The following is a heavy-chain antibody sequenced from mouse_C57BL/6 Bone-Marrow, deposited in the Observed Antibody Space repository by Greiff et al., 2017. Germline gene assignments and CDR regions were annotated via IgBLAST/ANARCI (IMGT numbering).Heavy chain of an antibody. Sequence: EVKLVESGGGLVKPGGSLKLSCAASGFTFSDYGMHWVRQAPEKGLEWVAYISSGSSTFYSADTVKGRFTISRDNAKNTLFLKMTSLRSEDTAMYYCARPLFYYDYDWFAYWGQGTLVTVSA. D-gene: IGHD2-4*01. CDR3: ARPLFYYDYDWFAY. J-gene: IGHJ3*01. V-gene: IGHV5-17*01. CDR2: ISSGSSTF. CDR1: GFTFSDYG.